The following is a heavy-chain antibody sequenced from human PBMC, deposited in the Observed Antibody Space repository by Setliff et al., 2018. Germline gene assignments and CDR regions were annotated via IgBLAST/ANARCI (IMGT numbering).Heavy chain of an antibody. CDR3: ARAPPPWLQSLGGDY. CDR1: GGSISSHY. D-gene: IGHD5-12*01. Sequence: SETLSLTCTVSGGSISSHYWSWIRQPPSKGLEWIGNIHYSGSTNYNPSLKSRVTISVDTSKNQFSLTLTSVTAADTAVYYCARAPPPWLQSLGGDYWGQGTLVTVSS. V-gene: IGHV4-59*08. CDR2: IHYSGST. J-gene: IGHJ4*02.